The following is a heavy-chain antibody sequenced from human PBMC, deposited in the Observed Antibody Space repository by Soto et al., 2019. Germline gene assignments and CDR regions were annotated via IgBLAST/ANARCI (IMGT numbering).Heavy chain of an antibody. D-gene: IGHD2-2*01. Sequence: PGGSLRLSCAASGFTFSSYAMSWVRQAPGKGLEWVSAISGSGGSTYYADSVKGRFTISRDNSKNTLYLQMNSLRAEDTAVYYCAKDLWRDPDKVVVPGYFDYWGQGTLVTVSS. J-gene: IGHJ4*02. CDR3: AKDLWRDPDKVVVPGYFDY. CDR1: GFTFSSYA. V-gene: IGHV3-23*01. CDR2: ISGSGGST.